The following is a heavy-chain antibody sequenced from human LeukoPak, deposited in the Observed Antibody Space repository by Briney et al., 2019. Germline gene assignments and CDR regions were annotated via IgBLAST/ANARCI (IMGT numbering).Heavy chain of an antibody. CDR2: IYYSGST. D-gene: IGHD3-22*01. CDR3: ASISTYDSEPDWYFDL. J-gene: IGHJ2*01. Sequence: SETLSLTCTVSGGSISSGDYYWSWIRQPPGKGLEWIGYIYYSGSTYYNPSLKSRVTISVDTSKNQFSLKLSSVTAADTAVYYCASISTYDSEPDWYFDLWGRGTLVTVSS. V-gene: IGHV4-30-4*01. CDR1: GGSISSGDYY.